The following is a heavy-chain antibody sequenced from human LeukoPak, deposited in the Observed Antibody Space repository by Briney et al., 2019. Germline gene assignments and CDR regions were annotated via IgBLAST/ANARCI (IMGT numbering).Heavy chain of an antibody. J-gene: IGHJ5*02. V-gene: IGHV3-23*01. CDR2: ISGGGDII. CDR3: AKYAITVRSWFDP. CDR1: GFTFNTHA. Sequence: GGSLRLSCAASGFTFNTHAMSWVRQAPGKGLEWVSTISGGGDIIYYADSVKGRFTISRDNSKNTLNLQMNSLRAEDTAIYYCAKYAITVRSWFDPWGQGTLVTVSS. D-gene: IGHD1-20*01.